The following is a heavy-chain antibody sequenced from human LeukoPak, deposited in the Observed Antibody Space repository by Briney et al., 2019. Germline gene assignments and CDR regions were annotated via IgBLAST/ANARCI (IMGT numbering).Heavy chain of an antibody. V-gene: IGHV4-59*08. Sequence: SETLSLTCTVSGGSISSYYWSWIRQPPGKGLEWIGYIYYSGSTNYNPSLKSRVTISVDTSKNQFSLKLSSVTAADTAVYYCARLSPYKQWLVFDYWGQGTMVTVSS. D-gene: IGHD6-19*01. J-gene: IGHJ4*02. CDR3: ARLSPYKQWLVFDY. CDR1: GGSISSYY. CDR2: IYYSGST.